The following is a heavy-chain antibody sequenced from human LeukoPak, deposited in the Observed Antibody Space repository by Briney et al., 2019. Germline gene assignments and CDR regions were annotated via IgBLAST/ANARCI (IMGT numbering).Heavy chain of an antibody. D-gene: IGHD2-15*01. CDR2: ISGSGGST. V-gene: IGHV3-23*01. CDR1: GFTFATYV. CDR3: AKGDASGGCRYSMDV. J-gene: IGHJ6*02. Sequence: QSGGSLRFYGSASGFTFATYVMRGVRQAPGKGLEWVSTISGSGGSTHCADSVKGRFTISRDNSKNTLYLQMNSLRAEDTAIYYCAKGDASGGCRYSMDVSVHGTTVTVSS.